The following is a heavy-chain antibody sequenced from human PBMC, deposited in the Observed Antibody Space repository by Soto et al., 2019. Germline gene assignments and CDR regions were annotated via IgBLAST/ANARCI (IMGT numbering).Heavy chain of an antibody. CDR1: GFTFSSYG. D-gene: IGHD2-2*01. CDR3: AREPGYCSSTSCYGDYYYYGMDV. V-gene: IGHV3-33*01. Sequence: QVQLVESGGGVVQPGRSLRLSCAASGFTFSSYGMHWVRQAPGKGLEWVAVIWYDGSNKYYADSVKGRFTISRDNSKNTLYQQMNSLRAEDTAVYYGAREPGYCSSTSCYGDYYYYGMDVWGQGTTVTVSS. CDR2: IWYDGSNK. J-gene: IGHJ6*02.